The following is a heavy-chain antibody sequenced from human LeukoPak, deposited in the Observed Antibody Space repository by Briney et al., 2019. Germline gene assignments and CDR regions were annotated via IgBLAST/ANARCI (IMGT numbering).Heavy chain of an antibody. CDR1: GGTFSSYA. CDR3: ATPITNLVGYGMDV. CDR2: IIPIFGTA. D-gene: IGHD2-15*01. J-gene: IGHJ6*02. V-gene: IGHV1-69*01. Sequence: SVEVSCKASGGTFSSYAISWVRQAPGQGLEWMGGIIPIFGTANYAQKFQGRVTITADESTSTAYMELSSLRSEDTAVYYCATPITNLVGYGMDVWGQGTTVTVSS.